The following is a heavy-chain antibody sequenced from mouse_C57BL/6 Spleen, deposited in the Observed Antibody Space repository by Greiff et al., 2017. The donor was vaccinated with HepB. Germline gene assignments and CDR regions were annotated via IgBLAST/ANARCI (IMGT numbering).Heavy chain of an antibody. J-gene: IGHJ4*01. D-gene: IGHD2-2*01. CDR3: ARHYYGYDDYYAMDY. CDR2: IYPGSGNT. CDR1: GYTFTDYY. Sequence: QVQLQQSGAELVRPGASVKLSCKASGYTFTDYYINWVKQRPGQGLEWIARIYPGSGNTYYNEKFKGKATLTAEKSSSTAYMQLSSLTSEDSAVYFCARHYYGYDDYYAMDYWGQGTSVTVSS. V-gene: IGHV1-76*01.